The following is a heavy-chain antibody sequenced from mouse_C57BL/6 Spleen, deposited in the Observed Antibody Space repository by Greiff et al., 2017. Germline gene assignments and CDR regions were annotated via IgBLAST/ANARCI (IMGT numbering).Heavy chain of an antibody. CDR3: ARGSTLPERDYYDMDY. D-gene: IGHD2-1*01. CDR1: GYTFTGYW. CDR2: ILPGGGST. V-gene: IGHV1-9*01. J-gene: IGHJ4*01. Sequence: QVQLQQSGAELMKPGASVKLSCKATGYTFTGYWIEWVQQRPGHGLEWIGEILPGGGSTNYTDNFKGKAPFSADTISNTNSMHISSLTTEDSAIYYCARGSTLPERDYYDMDYWGQGTSVTVSS.